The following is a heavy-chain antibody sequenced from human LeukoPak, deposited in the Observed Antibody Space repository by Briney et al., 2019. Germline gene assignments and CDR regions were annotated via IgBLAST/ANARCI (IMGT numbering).Heavy chain of an antibody. Sequence: KPGGSLRLSCAASGFTFSEYYMTWIRQAPGKGLEWVSYISSSSSTIYYADSVKGRFTISRDNAKNTLYLQMNSLRAKDTAVYFCARVRSSSWFDYWGRGTLVAVSS. J-gene: IGHJ4*02. CDR1: GFTFSEYY. V-gene: IGHV3-11*04. D-gene: IGHD6-13*01. CDR3: ARVRSSSWFDY. CDR2: ISSSSSTI.